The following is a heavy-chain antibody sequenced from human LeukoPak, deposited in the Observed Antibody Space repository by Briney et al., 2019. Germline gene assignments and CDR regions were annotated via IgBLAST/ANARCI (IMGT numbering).Heavy chain of an antibody. CDR3: ARAPTSSYGDYRGGWGDFDY. J-gene: IGHJ4*02. V-gene: IGHV4-39*01. CDR2: IYYSGST. D-gene: IGHD4-17*01. CDR1: GGSISSSSHY. Sequence: PSETLSLTCTVSGGSISSSSHYWGWIRQPPGKGLEWIGSIYYSGSTYYNPSLKSRVTISVDTSKNQFSLKLSSVTAADTAVYYCARAPTSSYGDYRGGWGDFDYWGQGTLVTVSS.